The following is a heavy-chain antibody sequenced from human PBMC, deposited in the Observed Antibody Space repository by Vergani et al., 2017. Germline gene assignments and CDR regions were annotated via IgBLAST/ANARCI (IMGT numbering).Heavy chain of an antibody. D-gene: IGHD6-6*01. CDR1: GFALNRHA. CDR2: ISFDGTNE. Sequence: QVQLVESGGGVVQPGTSLRLSCVVSGFALNRHAMYWVRQAPGKGLEWVVGISFDGTNEYYPDLVKGRFTISRDIAKNSLYLQMNSLRAEDTAVYYCARAVPPIAARAGWFDPWGQGTLVTVSS. J-gene: IGHJ5*02. V-gene: IGHV3-30-3*01. CDR3: ARAVPPIAARAGWFDP.